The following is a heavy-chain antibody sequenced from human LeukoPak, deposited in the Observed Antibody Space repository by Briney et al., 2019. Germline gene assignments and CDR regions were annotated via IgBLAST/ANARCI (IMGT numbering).Heavy chain of an antibody. Sequence: GGSLRLSCAASGFTFSSYSMNWVRQAPGKGLEWVSSISSSSSYIYYADSVKGRFTISRDNAKNSLYLQMNSLRAEDTAVYYCARPRSYYYDSSGYYLDAFDIWGQGTMVTVSS. CDR3: ARPRSYYYDSSGYYLDAFDI. J-gene: IGHJ3*02. D-gene: IGHD3-22*01. CDR2: ISSSSSYI. CDR1: GFTFSSYS. V-gene: IGHV3-21*04.